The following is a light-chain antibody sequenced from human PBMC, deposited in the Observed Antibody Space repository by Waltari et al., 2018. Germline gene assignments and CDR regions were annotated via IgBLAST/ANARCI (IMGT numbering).Light chain of an antibody. Sequence: EIGLTQSPGTLSLSPGERATLSCRASQGVGKYLAWYQQRPGQAPRLLLYHASIRAPGIPDRFSGSGSGTDFSLTISRLEPEDFAVYYCQKYDFLPATFGQGTTVEIK. CDR3: QKYDFLPAT. J-gene: IGKJ1*01. CDR2: HAS. V-gene: IGKV3-20*01. CDR1: QGVGKY.